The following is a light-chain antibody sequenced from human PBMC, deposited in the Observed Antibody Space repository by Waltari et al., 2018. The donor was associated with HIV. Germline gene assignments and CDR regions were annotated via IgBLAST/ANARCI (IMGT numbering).Light chain of an antibody. V-gene: IGLV1-51*01. CDR3: GTWDASRSAGV. CDR2: DNN. Sequence: SVFTQLPSVSAAPGQKVTISCSGIHSNIGNDPVSSYQLLRGAAPKLPIYDNNKRPSGIPDRFSGSKSGTSATLDITGLQTGDEADYYCGTWDASRSAGVFGGGTKLTVL. J-gene: IGLJ3*02. CDR1: HSNIGNDP.